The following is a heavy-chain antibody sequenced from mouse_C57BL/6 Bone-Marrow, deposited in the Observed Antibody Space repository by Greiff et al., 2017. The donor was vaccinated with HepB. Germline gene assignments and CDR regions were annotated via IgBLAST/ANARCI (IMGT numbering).Heavy chain of an antibody. Sequence: QVQLKESGAELARPGASVKMSCKASGYTFTSYTMHWVKQRPGQGLEWIGYINPSSGYTKYNQKFKDKATLTADKSSSTAYMQLSSLTSEDSAVYYCAKHSRLDYWGQGTSVTVSS. J-gene: IGHJ4*01. CDR1: GYTFTSYT. V-gene: IGHV1-4*01. CDR3: AKHSRLDY. CDR2: INPSSGYT.